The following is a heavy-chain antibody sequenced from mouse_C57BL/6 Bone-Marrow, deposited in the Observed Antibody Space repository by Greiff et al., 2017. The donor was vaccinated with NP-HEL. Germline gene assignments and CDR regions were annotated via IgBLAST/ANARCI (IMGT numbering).Heavy chain of an antibody. J-gene: IGHJ1*03. Sequence: QVQLQQSGAELARPGASVKLSCKASGYTFTSYGISWVKQRTGQGLEWIGEIYPRSGNTYYNEKFKGKATLTADKSSSTAYMELRSLTSEDSAVYFCARCGGTTVVAKYFDVWGTGTTVTVSS. D-gene: IGHD1-1*01. CDR2: IYPRSGNT. CDR3: ARCGGTTVVAKYFDV. CDR1: GYTFTSYG. V-gene: IGHV1-81*01.